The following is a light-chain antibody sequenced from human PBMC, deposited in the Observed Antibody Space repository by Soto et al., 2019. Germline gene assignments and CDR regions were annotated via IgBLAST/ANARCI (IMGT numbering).Light chain of an antibody. CDR1: SSDVGGDNY. CDR3: SSYAGSNNWSV. J-gene: IGLJ1*01. CDR2: DDS. V-gene: IGLV2-8*01. Sequence: QSALTQPPSASGSPGQSVTISCTGTSSDVGGDNYVSWYQQHPGKAPKLMIYDDSQRPSGVPDRFSGSKSGNTASLTVSGLQAEDEADYYCSSYAGSNNWSVFGPGTKVTVL.